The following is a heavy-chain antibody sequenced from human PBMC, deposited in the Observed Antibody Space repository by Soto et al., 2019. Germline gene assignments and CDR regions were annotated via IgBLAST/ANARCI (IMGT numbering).Heavy chain of an antibody. CDR2: ISGSGGST. CDR3: AKDSFGHDSSGYYYLGFDY. Sequence: GGSLRLSCAASGFTFSSYAMSWVRQAPGKGLEWVSAISGSGGSTYYADSVKGRFTISRDNSKNTLYLQMNSLRAEDTAVYYCAKDSFGHDSSGYYYLGFDYWGQGTLVTVSS. J-gene: IGHJ4*02. V-gene: IGHV3-23*01. D-gene: IGHD3-22*01. CDR1: GFTFSSYA.